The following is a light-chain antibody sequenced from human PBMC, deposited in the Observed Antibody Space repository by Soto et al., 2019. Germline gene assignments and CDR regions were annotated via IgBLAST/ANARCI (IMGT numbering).Light chain of an antibody. CDR3: RSYTSSNTRV. CDR1: SSDVGDYNY. CDR2: EVS. J-gene: IGLJ1*01. V-gene: IGLV2-14*01. Sequence: QSALTQPASVSGSPGQSITISCTGTSSDVGDYNYVSWYQQHPGKAPKLMICEVSNRPSGVSTRFSGSKSGNTASLTISGLQAEDEADYYCRSYTSSNTRVFGTGTKVTVL.